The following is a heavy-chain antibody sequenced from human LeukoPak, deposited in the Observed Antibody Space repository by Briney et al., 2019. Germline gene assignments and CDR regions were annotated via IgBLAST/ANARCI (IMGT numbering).Heavy chain of an antibody. CDR3: ARDQATVVTPGVDY. CDR2: IKQDGSEK. V-gene: IGHV3-7*05. CDR1: GFTFSSFW. J-gene: IGHJ4*02. Sequence: VGTLRLSCAASGFTFSSFWMSWVRQAPGRGQEWVANIKQDGSEKYYVDSVKGRFTISRDNAKNSLYLQMNSLRAEDTAVYYCARDQATVVTPGVDYWGQGTLVTVSS. D-gene: IGHD4-23*01.